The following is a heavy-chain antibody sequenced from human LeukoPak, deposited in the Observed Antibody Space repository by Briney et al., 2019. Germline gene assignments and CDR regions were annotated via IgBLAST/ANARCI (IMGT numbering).Heavy chain of an antibody. CDR3: TKDAAYSSSWFGYFDY. Sequence: GGSLRLSCAVSGFTFHDHTMHWVRQGPGKRLEWVALITWDGDVTHYADSVKGRFTISRDNGKNSLFLQMNSVTTEDTALYYCTKDAAYSSSWFGYFDYWGQGTLVTVSS. CDR1: GFTFHDHT. J-gene: IGHJ4*02. D-gene: IGHD6-13*01. V-gene: IGHV3-43*01. CDR2: ITWDGDVT.